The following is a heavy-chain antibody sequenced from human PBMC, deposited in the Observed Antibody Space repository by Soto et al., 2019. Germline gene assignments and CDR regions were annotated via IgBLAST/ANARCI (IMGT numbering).Heavy chain of an antibody. CDR2: IIPVLGMA. V-gene: IGHV1-69*08. D-gene: IGHD5-12*01. CDR1: GDIFDSLT. J-gene: IGHJ6*03. Sequence: QVQLVQSGAEMKKPGSSVKVSCQASGDIFDSLTINWVRQAPGQGLEWMGRIIPVLGMANYAQKFQGRVTIIADKSTSTVYMELGSLPSEDTAVYYCARERGGYDYLYYDYYMVVWGEGTTVTVSS. CDR3: ARERGGYDYLYYDYYMVV.